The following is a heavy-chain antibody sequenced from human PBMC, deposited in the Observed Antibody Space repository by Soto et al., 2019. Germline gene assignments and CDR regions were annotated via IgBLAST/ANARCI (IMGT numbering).Heavy chain of an antibody. V-gene: IGHV4-4*02. CDR2: IYHSGST. J-gene: IGHJ6*02. CDR3: ARIPGDCSGGSCYGHRYYGMDV. D-gene: IGHD2-15*01. Sequence: QVQLQESGPGLVKPSGTLSLTCAVSGGSISSSNWWSWVRQPPGKGLEWIGEIYHSGSTNYNPSLNSRVTRSVDKSKNQFSLKLSSVTAADTAVYYCARIPGDCSGGSCYGHRYYGMDVWGQGTTVTVSS. CDR1: GGSISSSNW.